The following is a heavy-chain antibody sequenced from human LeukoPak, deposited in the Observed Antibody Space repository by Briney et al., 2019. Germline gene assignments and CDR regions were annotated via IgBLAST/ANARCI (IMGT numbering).Heavy chain of an antibody. D-gene: IGHD2-2*01. V-gene: IGHV3-74*01. CDR3: ARELPAAILRLDPGLDY. J-gene: IGHJ4*02. CDR1: GFTFSSYW. CDR2: INSDGSST. Sequence: GGSLRLSCAASGFTFSSYWMHWVRQAPGKGLVWVSRINSDGSSTSYADSVKGRFTISRDNAKNTLYLQMNSLRAEDTAVYHCARELPAAILRLDPGLDYWGQGTLVTVSS.